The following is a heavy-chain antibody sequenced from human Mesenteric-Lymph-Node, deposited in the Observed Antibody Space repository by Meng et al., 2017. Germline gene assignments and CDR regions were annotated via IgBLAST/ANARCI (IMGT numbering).Heavy chain of an antibody. V-gene: IGHV3-48*03. CDR3: ARVRVTTLLVDYYYGMDV. J-gene: IGHJ6*02. Sequence: GGSLRLSCAASGFSFSSYEMNWVRQAPGKGREGVSYISSSGITIYYADPVKGRFTISRDNSKNTLYLQMNSLRAEDTAVYYCARVRVTTLLVDYYYGMDVWGQGTTVTVSS. D-gene: IGHD4-11*01. CDR1: GFSFSSYE. CDR2: ISSSGITI.